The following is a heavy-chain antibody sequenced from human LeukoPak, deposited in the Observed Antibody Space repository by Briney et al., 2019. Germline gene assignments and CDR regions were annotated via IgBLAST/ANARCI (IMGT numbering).Heavy chain of an antibody. J-gene: IGHJ4*02. CDR2: ITSDGSSA. CDR3: ARGAPTWLGY. V-gene: IGHV3-74*01. CDR1: GFTFSSYW. Sequence: PGGSLRLSCEASGFTFSSYWMHWVRHAPEKGLVWVSRITSDGSSASYADSVKGRFTTSRDNAKNTLYLQMNSLRAEDTAVYYCARGAPTWLGYWGQGTLVAVSS.